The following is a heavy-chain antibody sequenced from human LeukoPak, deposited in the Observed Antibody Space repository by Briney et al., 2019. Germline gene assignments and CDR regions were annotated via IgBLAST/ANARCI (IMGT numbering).Heavy chain of an antibody. CDR3: ARERGYSGYDYFLDSPSDY. V-gene: IGHV3-48*03. D-gene: IGHD5-12*01. Sequence: GGSLRLSCGASGFXFSSYEINWVRQAPGKGLEWVSHISSSGSTIYIADTVKGRYTISRDNGKNSLYLQMNSLRAEDTAVYYCARERGYSGYDYFLDSPSDYWGQGTLVTVSS. CDR1: GFXFSSYE. J-gene: IGHJ4*02. CDR2: ISSSGSTI.